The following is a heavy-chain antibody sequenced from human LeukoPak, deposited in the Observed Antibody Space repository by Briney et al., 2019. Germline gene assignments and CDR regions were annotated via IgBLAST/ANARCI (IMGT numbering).Heavy chain of an antibody. CDR1: GFTFSSYS. J-gene: IGHJ4*02. CDR2: ISSSSSYI. Sequence: PGGTLRLSCAASGFTFSSYSMNWVRQAPGKGLEWVSSISSSSSYIYYADSVKGRFTISRDNAKNSLYLQMNSLRAEDTAVYYCARAPYGSRAFDYWGQGTLVTVSS. V-gene: IGHV3-21*01. D-gene: IGHD4-17*01. CDR3: ARAPYGSRAFDY.